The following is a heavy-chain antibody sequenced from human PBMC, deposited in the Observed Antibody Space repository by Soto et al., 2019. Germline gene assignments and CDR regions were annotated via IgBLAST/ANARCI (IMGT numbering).Heavy chain of an antibody. CDR3: ARQVPGEYDGWFDP. CDR1: GGSISSSSYY. V-gene: IGHV4-39*01. D-gene: IGHD3-10*01. Sequence: SETLSLTCTVSGGSISSSSYYWGWIRQPPGKGLEWIGSIYYSGSTYYNPSLKSRVTISVDTSKNQFSLKLSSVTAADTAVYYCARQVPGEYDGWFDPWGQGTLVTVSS. CDR2: IYYSGST. J-gene: IGHJ5*02.